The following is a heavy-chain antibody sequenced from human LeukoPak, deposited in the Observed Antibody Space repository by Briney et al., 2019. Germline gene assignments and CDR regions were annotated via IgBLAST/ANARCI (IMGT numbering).Heavy chain of an antibody. Sequence: GGSLRLSCAASGFTFSSYWMHWVRQAPGKGLVWVSRINTDGSSTSYADSVKGRFTISRDNAKNTLYLQMNGLRAEDTAVYYCARDTVTNNWFDPWGQGTLVTVSS. CDR3: ARDTVTNNWFDP. J-gene: IGHJ5*02. D-gene: IGHD4-11*01. CDR2: INTDGSST. CDR1: GFTFSSYW. V-gene: IGHV3-74*01.